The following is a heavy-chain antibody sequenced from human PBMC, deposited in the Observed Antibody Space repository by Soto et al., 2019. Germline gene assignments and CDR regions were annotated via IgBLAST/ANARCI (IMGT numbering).Heavy chain of an antibody. V-gene: IGHV1-69*01. D-gene: IGHD1-26*01. CDR3: ARRGLGSTTALLGS. CDR1: GGTFGTNA. Sequence: QVQLVQSGAEVKKPGSSVKVSCKASGGTFGTNALNWVRQAPGQGPEWMGAIIPIFGAPNYAQKFQGRLTIPAHEPSTTAYAELRSLRSADRAIGSTARRGLGSTTALLGSWGQAIQVTGSS. J-gene: IGHJ5*02. CDR2: IIPIFGAP.